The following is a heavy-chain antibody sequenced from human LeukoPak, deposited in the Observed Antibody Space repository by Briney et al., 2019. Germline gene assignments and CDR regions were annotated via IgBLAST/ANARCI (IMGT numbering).Heavy chain of an antibody. V-gene: IGHV4-34*01. D-gene: IGHD5-24*01. CDR1: GGSFSGYY. J-gene: IGHJ4*02. CDR2: INHSGST. CDR3: AREYGDGYNQKLDY. Sequence: PSETLSLTCAVYGGSFSGYYWSWIRQPPGKGLEWIGEINHSGSTNYNPSLKSRVTISVDTSKNQFSLKLSSVTAADTAVYYCAREYGDGYNQKLDYWGQGTLVTVSS.